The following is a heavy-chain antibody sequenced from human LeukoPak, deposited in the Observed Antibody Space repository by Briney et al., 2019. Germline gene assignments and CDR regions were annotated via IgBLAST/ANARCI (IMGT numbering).Heavy chain of an antibody. CDR2: ISAYNGNT. D-gene: IGHD3-9*01. J-gene: IGHJ5*02. CDR3: ARSYDISDPNWFDP. V-gene: IGHV1-18*01. Sequence: ASVKVSCRASGYTFTSYGISWVRQAPGQGLEWMGWISAYNGNTNYAQKLQGRVTMTTDASTSTAYMELRSLRSDDTAVYYCARSYDISDPNWFDPWGQGTLVTVSS. CDR1: GYTFTSYG.